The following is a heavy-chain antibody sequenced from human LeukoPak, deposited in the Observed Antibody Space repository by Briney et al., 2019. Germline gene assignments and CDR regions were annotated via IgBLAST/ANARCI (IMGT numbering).Heavy chain of an antibody. CDR2: IKQDGSEK. J-gene: IGHJ4*02. D-gene: IGHD1-1*01. CDR1: GFTFSSYW. Sequence: GGSLRLSCAASGFTFSSYWMSWVRQAPGKGLEWVANIKQDGSEKYYVDSVKGRFTISRDNAKNSLYLQMNSLRAEDTAVYYCARVHNWRSRYFDYWGQGTLVTVSS. CDR3: ARVHNWRSRYFDY. V-gene: IGHV3-7*01.